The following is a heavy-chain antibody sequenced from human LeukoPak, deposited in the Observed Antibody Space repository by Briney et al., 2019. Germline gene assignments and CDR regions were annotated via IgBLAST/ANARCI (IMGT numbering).Heavy chain of an antibody. V-gene: IGHV1-18*01. D-gene: IGHD3-16*02. Sequence: GASVKVPCKASGYTFIRYGISWMRQAPGQGLEWMGWISAHNGNTNYAQKLQGRVTMTTDTSTSTAYMELRSLRSDDTAIYYCARKSYVWGSYRPDDALDIWGQGTMVTVSS. CDR1: GYTFIRYG. J-gene: IGHJ3*02. CDR3: ARKSYVWGSYRPDDALDI. CDR2: ISAHNGNT.